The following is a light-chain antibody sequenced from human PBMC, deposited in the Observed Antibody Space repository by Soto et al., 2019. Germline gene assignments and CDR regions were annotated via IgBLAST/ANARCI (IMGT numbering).Light chain of an antibody. CDR3: QQYKNWPSWT. V-gene: IGKV3-15*01. CDR2: GAS. CDR1: QSVSSN. J-gene: IGKJ1*01. Sequence: EIVMTQSPATLSVSPGERATLSCRASQSVSSNLAWYQQKPGQAPRLLIYGASTRATGIPARFSGSGSGTQCTLTISSLQSEDFAGDYCQQYKNWPSWTVGQGTKVEIK.